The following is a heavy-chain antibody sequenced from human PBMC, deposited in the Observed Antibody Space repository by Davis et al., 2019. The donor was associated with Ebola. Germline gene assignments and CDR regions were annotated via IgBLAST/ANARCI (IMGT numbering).Heavy chain of an antibody. V-gene: IGHV3-74*01. CDR2: LQNDGRST. D-gene: IGHD2-8*01. CDR1: GFTFSSYW. CDR3: VRGGVPGAFDI. Sequence: GESLKISCAASGFTFSSYWMHWVRQAPGKGLVWVSLLQNDGRSTNYADSVKGRFSISRDTAKNTVFLQMSSLRVEDTALYYCVRGGVPGAFDIWGQGTVLTVSS. J-gene: IGHJ3*02.